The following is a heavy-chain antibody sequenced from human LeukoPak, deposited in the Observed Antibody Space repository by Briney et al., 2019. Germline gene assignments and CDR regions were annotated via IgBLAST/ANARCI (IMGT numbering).Heavy chain of an antibody. CDR1: GGSFSGYF. V-gene: IGHV4-34*01. J-gene: IGHJ4*02. CDR2: ITPSGST. CDR3: ASSFYYDSRDY. D-gene: IGHD3-22*01. Sequence: PSETLSLTCVVYGGSFSGYFWSWIRQPPGKGLEWIGEITPSGSTNYSQSLKSRVSISIDTSKKKLSLRLTSVTAADSAVYYCASSFYYDSRDYWGQGTLVTVSS.